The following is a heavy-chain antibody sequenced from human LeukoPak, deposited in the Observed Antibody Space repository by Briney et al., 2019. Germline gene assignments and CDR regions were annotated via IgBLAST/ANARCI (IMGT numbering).Heavy chain of an antibody. CDR3: AKDRPSYSSSGRLFDY. D-gene: IGHD6-13*01. Sequence: GGSLRLSCAAPGFTFSSYGMHWVRQAPGKGLEWVAFIRYDGSNKYYADSVKGRFTISRDNSKNTLYLQMNSLRAEDTAVYYCAKDRPSYSSSGRLFDYWGQGTLVTVSS. J-gene: IGHJ4*02. CDR2: IRYDGSNK. V-gene: IGHV3-30*02. CDR1: GFTFSSYG.